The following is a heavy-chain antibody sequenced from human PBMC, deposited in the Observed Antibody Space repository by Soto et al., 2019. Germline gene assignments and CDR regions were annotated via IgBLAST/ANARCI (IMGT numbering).Heavy chain of an antibody. CDR1: GGSISSYY. Sequence: KTSETLSLTCTVSGGSISSYYWSWIRQPPGKGLEWVGYIYYSGSTNYNPSLKSRVTISVDTSKNQFSLKLSSVTAADTAVYYCARYCSGGRCYVGHDDFDIWGQGTMVTVSS. CDR2: IYYSGST. J-gene: IGHJ3*02. CDR3: ARYCSGGRCYVGHDDFDI. V-gene: IGHV4-59*01. D-gene: IGHD2-15*01.